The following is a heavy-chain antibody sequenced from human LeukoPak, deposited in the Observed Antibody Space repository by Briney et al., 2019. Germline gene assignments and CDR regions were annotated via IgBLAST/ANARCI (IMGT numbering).Heavy chain of an antibody. CDR2: ISSSSSYI. V-gene: IGHV3-21*01. D-gene: IGHD2-15*01. J-gene: IGHJ4*02. Sequence: GGSLRLSCAASGFTFSSYSMNWVRQAPGKGLEWVSSISSSSSYIYYADSVKGRFTISRDNAKNSLYLQMNSLRAEDTAVYYCARDGRYCGGGSCYSLFDYWGQGTLVTVSS. CDR3: ARDGRYCGGGSCYSLFDY. CDR1: GFTFSSYS.